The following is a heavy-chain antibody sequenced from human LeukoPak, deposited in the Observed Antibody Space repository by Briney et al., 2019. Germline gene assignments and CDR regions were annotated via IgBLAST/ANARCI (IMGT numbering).Heavy chain of an antibody. J-gene: IGHJ4*02. V-gene: IGHV3-23*01. Sequence: GGSLRLSCAASGFTFSSYAMSWVRQAPGKGLEWVSAISGSGGSTYYADSVKGRFTISRDNSKNTVYLQMNSLRAEDTAVYYCAGDTPPGGDYYFEYWGQGTLVTVSS. D-gene: IGHD3-16*01. CDR3: AGDTPPGGDYYFEY. CDR1: GFTFSSYA. CDR2: ISGSGGST.